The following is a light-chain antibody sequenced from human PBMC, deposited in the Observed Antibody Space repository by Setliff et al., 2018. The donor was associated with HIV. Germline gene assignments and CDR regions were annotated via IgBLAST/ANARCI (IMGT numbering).Light chain of an antibody. J-gene: IGLJ1*01. V-gene: IGLV2-14*01. Sequence: QSVLTQPASVSGSPGQSITIFCTGTTSDIGDYNFVSWYRQYPGKAPKVIIYGVNNRPSGVSNRFSGSKSGNTASLTISGLQAEDEADYYCSSYAITNTLPFGTGTKVTVL. CDR1: TSDIGDYNF. CDR2: GVN. CDR3: SSYAITNTLP.